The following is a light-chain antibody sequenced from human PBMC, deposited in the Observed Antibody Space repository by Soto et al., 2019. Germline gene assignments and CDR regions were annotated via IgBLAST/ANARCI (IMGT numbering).Light chain of an antibody. CDR3: QQYYKWPQT. CDR2: DAY. J-gene: IGKJ1*01. CDR1: QSVRSH. Sequence: EVVMTQSPASLPLSRGEISTFSCRASQSVRSHLGWYQQKPGQAPRLLIYDAYTRATGITARFSGSGSGTEFTLTINSLQSEDFAVYYCQQYYKWPQTFGQGTKVDIK. V-gene: IGKV3-15*01.